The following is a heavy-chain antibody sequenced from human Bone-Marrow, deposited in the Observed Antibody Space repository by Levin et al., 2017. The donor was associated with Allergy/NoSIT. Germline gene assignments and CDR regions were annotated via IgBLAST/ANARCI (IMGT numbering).Heavy chain of an antibody. CDR3: VRGFSYGPAFDS. V-gene: IGHV5-51*01. D-gene: IGHD3-16*01. CDR2: LYPGDSDT. J-gene: IGHJ4*02. CDR1: GYNFITYW. Sequence: GGSLRLSCKASGYNFITYWIAWVRQMPGKGLEWMGSLYPGDSDTRYSPSFQGQITISADKSISTTYLQWSSLKASDTAIYFCVRGFSYGPAFDSWGQGTLVTVSS.